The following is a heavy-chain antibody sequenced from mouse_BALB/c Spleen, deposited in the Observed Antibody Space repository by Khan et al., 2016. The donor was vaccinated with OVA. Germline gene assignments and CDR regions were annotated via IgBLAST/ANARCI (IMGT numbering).Heavy chain of an antibody. CDR2: IGPGSSNA. D-gene: IGHD1-1*01. J-gene: IGHJ4*01. CDR3: ARENYYGRGCYAMDY. Sequence: DLVKPGASVKLSCKASGYTFTSYWINWIKQRPGQGLEWIGRIGPGSSNAYYNDTFKGKATLTVDTSSNTAYIQLSSLSSEDSAVYFCARENYYGRGCYAMDYWGQGVSVTVSA. CDR1: GYTFTSYW. V-gene: IGHV1S41*01.